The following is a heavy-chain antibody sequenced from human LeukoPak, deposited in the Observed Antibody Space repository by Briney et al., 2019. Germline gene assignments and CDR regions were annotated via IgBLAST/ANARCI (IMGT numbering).Heavy chain of an antibody. D-gene: IGHD6-13*01. V-gene: IGHV4-34*01. J-gene: IGHJ4*02. CDR1: GGSISGYY. CDR2: INHSGST. CDR3: AWSIAAASFDY. Sequence: PSETLSLTCTVSGGSISGYYWSWIRQPPGKGLEWIGEINHSGSTNYNPSLKSRVTISVDTSKNQFSLKLSSVTAADTAVYYCAWSIAAASFDYWGQGTLVTVSS.